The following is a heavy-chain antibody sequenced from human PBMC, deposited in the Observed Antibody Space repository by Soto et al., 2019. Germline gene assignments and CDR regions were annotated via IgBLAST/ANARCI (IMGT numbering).Heavy chain of an antibody. D-gene: IGHD3-22*01. Sequence: QVQLQESGPGLVKPSQTLSLTCTVSGDSISDVDYYWSWVRQTPREGLEWIGAFYDSGTSYYSPSLKSRMTISVDASKNQFSLTQTSVTAADAAVYYCASGTRDYFDTTGPGYGMDVWGQGTTVTVSS. CDR3: ASGTRDYFDTTGPGYGMDV. CDR1: GDSISDVDYY. J-gene: IGHJ6*02. V-gene: IGHV4-30-4*01. CDR2: FYDSGTS.